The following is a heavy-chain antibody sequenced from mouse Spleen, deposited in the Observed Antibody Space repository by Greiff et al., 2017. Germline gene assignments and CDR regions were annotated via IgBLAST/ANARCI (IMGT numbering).Heavy chain of an antibody. CDR2: IYPGDGDT. Sequence: VKLMESGPELVKPGASVKISCKASGYAFSSSWMNWVKQRPGKGLEWIGRIYPGDGDTNYNGKFKGKATLTADKSSSTAYMQLSSLTSEDSAVYFCAREIYYYDPYYFDYWGQGTTLTVSS. D-gene: IGHD1-1*01. CDR1: GYAFSSSW. V-gene: IGHV1-82*01. CDR3: AREIYYYDPYYFDY. J-gene: IGHJ2*01.